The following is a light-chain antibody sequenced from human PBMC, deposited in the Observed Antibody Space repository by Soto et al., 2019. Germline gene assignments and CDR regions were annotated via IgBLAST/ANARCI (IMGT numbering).Light chain of an antibody. V-gene: IGLV2-14*01. CDR2: EVS. CDR1: SSDVGNYKY. CDR3: FSYKSSGNYV. J-gene: IGLJ1*01. Sequence: QSALTQPASVSGSPGQSITISCTGTSSDVGNYKYVSWYQQHPGKAPKLMIYEVSNRPSGVSNRFSGSKSGNTASLTISGLQAKDETDYYCFSYKSSGNYVFGTGTKVTVL.